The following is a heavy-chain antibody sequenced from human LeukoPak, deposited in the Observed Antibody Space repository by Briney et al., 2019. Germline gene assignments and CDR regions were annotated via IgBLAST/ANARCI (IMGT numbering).Heavy chain of an antibody. CDR3: ARSVGATTT. D-gene: IGHD1-26*01. CDR2: ISGSGGST. CDR1: GFTFSSYG. V-gene: IGHV3-23*01. Sequence: GGSLRLSCAASGFTFSSYGMSWVRQAPGKGLEWVSAISGSGGSTYYADSVKGRFTISRDNSKNSLYLQMNSLRAEDTAVYYCARSVGATTTWGQGTLVTVSS. J-gene: IGHJ5*02.